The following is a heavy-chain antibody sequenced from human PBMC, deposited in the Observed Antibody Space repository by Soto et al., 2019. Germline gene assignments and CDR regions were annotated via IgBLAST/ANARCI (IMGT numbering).Heavy chain of an antibody. V-gene: IGHV4-61*01. D-gene: IGHD3-3*01. CDR1: GGSVSSVSYH. CDR3: ASSTYDFWSGHNYYGMDV. CDR2: IYYSGST. J-gene: IGHJ6*02. Sequence: SETLCLTCTVSGGSVSSVSYHWSWIRQPPGKGLEWIGYIYYSGSTNYNPSLKSRVTISVDTSKNQFSRKLSSVTAADTAVYYCASSTYDFWSGHNYYGMDVWGQGTTVSVSS.